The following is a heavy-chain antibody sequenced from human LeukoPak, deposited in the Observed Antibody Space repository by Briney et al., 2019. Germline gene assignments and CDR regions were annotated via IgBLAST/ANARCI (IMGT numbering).Heavy chain of an antibody. CDR3: AKTGGWYEVI. Sequence: SGGSLRLSCAASGFTFSSYVMNWVRQAPGKGLEWVSAISGSDNSTHYADSVKGRFTISRDNSKGTLYLQMNSLRAEDTAVYYCAKTGGWYEVIWGQGTMVTVSS. J-gene: IGHJ3*02. CDR1: GFTFSSYV. V-gene: IGHV3-23*01. D-gene: IGHD6-19*01. CDR2: ISGSDNST.